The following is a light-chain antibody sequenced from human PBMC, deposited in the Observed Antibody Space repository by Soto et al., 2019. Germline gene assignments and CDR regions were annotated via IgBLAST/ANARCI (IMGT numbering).Light chain of an antibody. CDR1: QSVLHSSNNKNY. V-gene: IGKV4-1*01. CDR2: WAS. J-gene: IGKJ1*01. CDR3: QQYYNTPVT. Sequence: DIVMTQSPDSLAVSLGERATINCMSSQSVLHSSNNKNYLAWYQQRPGQPPRLLIYWASTRESGVPERFSGSGSGTHFTLTISSLQAEDVAVYYCQQYYNTPVTFGQGTKVEVK.